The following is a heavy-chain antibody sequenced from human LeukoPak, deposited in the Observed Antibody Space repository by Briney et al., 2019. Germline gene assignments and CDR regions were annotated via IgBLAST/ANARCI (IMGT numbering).Heavy chain of an antibody. V-gene: IGHV4-59*08. J-gene: IGHJ3*02. Sequence: SETLSLTCTVSGGSISSYYWSWIRQPPGKGLEWIGYIYYSGSTNYNPSLKSRVTISVDTSKNQFSLKLSSVTAADTAVYYCARHVRGYSWGAFDIWGQGTMVTVSS. D-gene: IGHD5-18*01. CDR2: IYYSGST. CDR3: ARHVRGYSWGAFDI. CDR1: GGSISSYY.